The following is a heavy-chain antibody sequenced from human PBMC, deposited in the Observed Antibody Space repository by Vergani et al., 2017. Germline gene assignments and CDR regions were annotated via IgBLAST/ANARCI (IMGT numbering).Heavy chain of an antibody. CDR3: ARAPQGSRKVDTAMARLDY. J-gene: IGHJ4*02. D-gene: IGHD5-18*01. CDR2: INRDGSST. CDR1: GFTFSSYW. V-gene: IGHV3-74*01. Sequence: EVQLVESGGGLVQPGGSLRLSCAASGFTFSSYWMHWVRQAPGKGLVWVSRINRDGSSTSYADSVKGRFTISRDNAKNTLYLQMNSLRAEDTAVYYCARAPQGSRKVDTAMARLDYWGQGTLVTVSS.